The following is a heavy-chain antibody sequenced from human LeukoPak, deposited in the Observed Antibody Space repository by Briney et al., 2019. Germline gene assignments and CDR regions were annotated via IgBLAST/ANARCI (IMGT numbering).Heavy chain of an antibody. V-gene: IGHV4-39*07. CDR1: GGSISSSSYY. Sequence: SETLSLTCTVSGGSISSSSYYWGWIRQPPGKGLEWIGSIYYSGSTYYNPSLKSRVTISVDTSKNQFSLKLSSVTAADTAVYYCARAYVSRGYGTPRVDYWGQGTLVTVSS. CDR3: ARAYVSRGYGTPRVDY. CDR2: IYYSGST. J-gene: IGHJ4*02. D-gene: IGHD5-18*01.